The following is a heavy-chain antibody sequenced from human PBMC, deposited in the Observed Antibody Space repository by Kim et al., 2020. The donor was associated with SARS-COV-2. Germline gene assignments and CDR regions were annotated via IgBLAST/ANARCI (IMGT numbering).Heavy chain of an antibody. V-gene: IGHV3-21*01. Sequence: YADSVKGRFTIPRDNAKNSLYLKMNGLRDEDTAVYYCARVHTAAGTYGMDVWGQGTTVTVSS. D-gene: IGHD6-13*01. CDR3: ARVHTAAGTYGMDV. J-gene: IGHJ6*02.